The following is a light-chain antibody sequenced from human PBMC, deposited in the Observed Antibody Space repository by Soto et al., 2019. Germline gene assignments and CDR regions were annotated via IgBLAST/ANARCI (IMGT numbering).Light chain of an antibody. Sequence: QSVLTQPPSASGSPGQSVTISCTGTSSDVGGYNYVSWYQQYPGRAPKLMIYEVNKRPSGFTDRVSGSKSGITASRTVSGLQADDEADYYCSSYAASNNFDFVFGGGTKLTVL. CDR3: SSYAASNNFDFV. V-gene: IGLV2-8*01. CDR2: EVN. J-gene: IGLJ3*02. CDR1: SSDVGGYNY.